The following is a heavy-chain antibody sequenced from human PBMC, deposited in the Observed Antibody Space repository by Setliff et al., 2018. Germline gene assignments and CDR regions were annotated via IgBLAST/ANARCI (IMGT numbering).Heavy chain of an antibody. D-gene: IGHD3-10*01. CDR1: RFTFSNYA. Sequence: GGSLRLSCAASRFTFSNYAMSWVRQAPGKGLEWVSAISASGRTTYSADSVKGRFTISRDNSKNTLSLQMNSLRAEDTAVYYCASPLVRGITLHRLDNWGQGTLVTVSS. CDR3: ASPLVRGITLHRLDN. J-gene: IGHJ4*02. V-gene: IGHV3-23*01. CDR2: ISASGRTT.